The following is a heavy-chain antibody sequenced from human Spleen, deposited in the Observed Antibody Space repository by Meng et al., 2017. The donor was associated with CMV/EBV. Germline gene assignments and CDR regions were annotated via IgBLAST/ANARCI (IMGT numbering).Heavy chain of an antibody. CDR2: ISGPGGSI. Sequence: GGSLRLSCAASGFIFDDYAMHWVRQVPGKGLEWVSSISGPGGSIHYADSVKGRFTISRDNSKNTLYLQLNSLRAEDTAVYYCAKFSGVVINPWDTTDYWGQGTLVTVSS. CDR3: AKFSGVVINPWDTTDY. D-gene: IGHD3-3*01. J-gene: IGHJ4*02. V-gene: IGHV3-23*01. CDR1: GFIFDDYA.